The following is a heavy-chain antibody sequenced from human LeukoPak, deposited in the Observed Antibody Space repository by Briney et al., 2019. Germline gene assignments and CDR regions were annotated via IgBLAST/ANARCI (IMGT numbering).Heavy chain of an antibody. J-gene: IGHJ4*02. CDR1: GFTFSSYG. CDR2: IRYDGGNK. Sequence: PGGSLRLSCAASGFTFSSYGMHWVRQAPGKGLEWVAFIRYDGGNKYFADSVKGRFTISRDNSKNTLYLQMNSLRAEDTAVYYCAKDHRIGMVRGVNLDYWGQGTLVTVSS. CDR3: AKDHRIGMVRGVNLDY. V-gene: IGHV3-30*02. D-gene: IGHD3-10*01.